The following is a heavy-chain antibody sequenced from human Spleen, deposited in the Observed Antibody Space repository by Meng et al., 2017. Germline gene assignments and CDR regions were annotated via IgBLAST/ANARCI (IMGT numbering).Heavy chain of an antibody. CDR2: ISSSSSYV. V-gene: IGHV3-21*04. CDR1: GFTFSSYS. Sequence: GESLKIYCAASGFTFSSYSMNWVRQAPGKGLEWVSSISSSSSYVYYADSVKGRFTISRDNAKNSLSLQMTSLRAEDTAVYFCARDLSGIPPRDHAEYFQHWGQGTPVTGYS. CDR3: ARDLSGIPPRDHAEYFQH. D-gene: IGHD1-26*01. J-gene: IGHJ1*01.